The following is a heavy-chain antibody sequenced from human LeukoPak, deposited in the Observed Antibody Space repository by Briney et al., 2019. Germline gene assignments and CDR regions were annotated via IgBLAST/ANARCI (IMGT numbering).Heavy chain of an antibody. CDR2: VNPSVGST. Sequence: ASVKVSCKASGYTFTTYGISWLRQAPGQGLEWMGIVNPSVGSTTYAQGFQGRVTMSSDTSTSTLYMELSSLRSEDTAVYYCARDPSDVNALDLWGQGTMVTVSS. J-gene: IGHJ3*01. D-gene: IGHD2-2*01. CDR3: ARDPSDVNALDL. V-gene: IGHV1-46*01. CDR1: GYTFTTYG.